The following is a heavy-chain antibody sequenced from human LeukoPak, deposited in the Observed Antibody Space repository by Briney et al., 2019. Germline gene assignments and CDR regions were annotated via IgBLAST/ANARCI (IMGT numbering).Heavy chain of an antibody. J-gene: IGHJ4*02. V-gene: IGHV3-30*04. CDR3: ARVGREYYCDSSGYLVW. Sequence: GGSLRLSCAASGFTFSSYAMHWVRQAPGKGLEWVAVISYDGSNKYYADSVKGRFTISRDNSKNTLYLQMNSLRAEDTAVYYCARVGREYYCDSSGYLVWWGQGTLVTVSS. D-gene: IGHD3-22*01. CDR2: ISYDGSNK. CDR1: GFTFSSYA.